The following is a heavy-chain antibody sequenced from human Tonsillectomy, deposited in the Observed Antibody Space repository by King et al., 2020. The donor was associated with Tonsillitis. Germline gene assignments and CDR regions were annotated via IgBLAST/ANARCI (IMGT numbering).Heavy chain of an antibody. Sequence: VQLVQSGAEVKKPGASVKVSCQSSGYTFSAYYLHWVRQAPGQGLEWVGWLNPDSGGTNYAEKLQGRGTMTGDTSTSTAYLELSSLRSDDTAVYFWARQSWSFDISFGYGTFDLWGQGTLVTVSS. CDR1: GYTFSAYY. V-gene: IGHV1-2*02. CDR3: ARQSWSFDISFGYGTFDL. CDR2: LNPDSGGT. D-gene: IGHD3-22*01. J-gene: IGHJ3*01.